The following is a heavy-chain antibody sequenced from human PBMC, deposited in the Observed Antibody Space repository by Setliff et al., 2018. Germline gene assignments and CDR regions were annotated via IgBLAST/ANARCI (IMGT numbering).Heavy chain of an antibody. CDR3: AKGVVASYYYMDV. D-gene: IGHD2-15*01. Sequence: GGSLRLSCAASGFSFSDNYMSWIRQAPGKGLEWVSGISGSGGSTYHADSVKGRFTISRDNSKNTLYLQMNSLRAEDTAEYYCAKGVVASYYYMDVWGKGTTVTVSS. J-gene: IGHJ6*03. CDR2: ISGSGGST. V-gene: IGHV3-23*01. CDR1: GFSFSDNY.